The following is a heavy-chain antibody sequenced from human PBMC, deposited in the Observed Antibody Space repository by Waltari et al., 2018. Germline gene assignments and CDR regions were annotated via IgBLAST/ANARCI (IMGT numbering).Heavy chain of an antibody. J-gene: IGHJ4*01. CDR3: TREFPGGTHDY. Sequence: QVQLVQSGAEVKKPGAPVRVSCRASRNIFTASTFHWVRQAPGQGLEYMGWINANNGDTKPAQKFQGRVTMTRDTSISTAYMELSSLGSDDTAIYYCTREFPGGTHDYWGQGTLVTVSS. CDR2: INANNGDT. CDR1: RNIFTAST. V-gene: IGHV1-2*02. D-gene: IGHD2-21*01.